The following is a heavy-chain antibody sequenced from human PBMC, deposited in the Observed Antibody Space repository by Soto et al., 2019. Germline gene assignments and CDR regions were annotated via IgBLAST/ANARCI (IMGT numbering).Heavy chain of an antibody. Sequence: SETLSLTCTVSGGSISGYYWTWIRQPPGKGLEWIGYIFYSGVTNYNPSLKSRVTLSVDTSKNQFSLKLRSVTAADTAVYYCARVGSSGWSPDYWGRGPLVTVYS. J-gene: IGHJ4*02. CDR2: IFYSGVT. CDR1: GGSISGYY. CDR3: ARVGSSGWSPDY. V-gene: IGHV4-59*01. D-gene: IGHD6-19*01.